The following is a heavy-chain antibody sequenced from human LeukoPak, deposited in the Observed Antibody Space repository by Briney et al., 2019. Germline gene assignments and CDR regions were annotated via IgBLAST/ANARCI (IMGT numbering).Heavy chain of an antibody. Sequence: GASVKVSCKVSGHTLTGLSMHWVRQAPGKGLEWMGGFDPEDGETIYAQKFQGRVTMTEDTSTDTAYMELSSLRSEDTAVYYCATGLPGALRPLLGYWGQGTLVTVSS. CDR1: GHTLTGLS. CDR2: FDPEDGET. D-gene: IGHD2-21*02. J-gene: IGHJ4*02. CDR3: ATGLPGALRPLLGY. V-gene: IGHV1-24*01.